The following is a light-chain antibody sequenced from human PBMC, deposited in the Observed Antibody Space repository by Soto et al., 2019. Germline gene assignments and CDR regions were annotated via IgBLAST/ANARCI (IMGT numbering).Light chain of an antibody. CDR1: QSISSW. J-gene: IGKJ1*01. Sequence: DIQMTQSPSTLSASVGDRVTITCRASQSISSWVAWYQQKPGKAPKLLIYDASSLESGVPSRFRGSGSGTEFTLTISSLQPDDFATYYCQQYNSYSWTFGQGTKVEIK. V-gene: IGKV1-5*01. CDR2: DAS. CDR3: QQYNSYSWT.